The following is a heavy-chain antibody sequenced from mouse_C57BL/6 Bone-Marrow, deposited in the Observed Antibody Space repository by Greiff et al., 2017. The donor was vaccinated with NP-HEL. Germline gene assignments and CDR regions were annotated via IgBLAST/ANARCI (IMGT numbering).Heavy chain of an antibody. J-gene: IGHJ2*01. CDR1: GYTFTSYW. Sequence: QVQLQQSGAELVMPGASVKLSCKASGYTFTSYWMHWVKQRPGQGLEWIGEIDPSDSYTNYNQKFKGKSTLTVDKSPSTAYMQLSSLTSEDSAVYYCARGPFDYWGQGTTLTVSS. CDR3: ARGPFDY. V-gene: IGHV1-69*01. CDR2: IDPSDSYT.